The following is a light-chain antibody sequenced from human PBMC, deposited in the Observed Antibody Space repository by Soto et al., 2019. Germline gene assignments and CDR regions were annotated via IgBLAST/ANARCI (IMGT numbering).Light chain of an antibody. J-gene: IGLJ2*01. CDR1: SSDVGSFNF. Sequence: QSVLTQPASVSGAPGQSIAISCTGTSSDVGSFNFVSWYQQHPGKVPKLIIYGVSNRPSGVSSRFSGSKSGDTASLIISGLQAEDEADYYCLSWTTRRALVFGGGTKVTVL. V-gene: IGLV2-14*01. CDR3: LSWTTRRALV. CDR2: GVS.